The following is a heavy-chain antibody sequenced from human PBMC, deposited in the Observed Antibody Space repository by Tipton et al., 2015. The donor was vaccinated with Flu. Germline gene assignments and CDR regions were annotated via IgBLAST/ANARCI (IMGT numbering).Heavy chain of an antibody. CDR3: AREEGITMVRGVISDAFDI. V-gene: IGHV4-59*01. D-gene: IGHD3-10*01. CDR1: GGSISSYY. J-gene: IGHJ3*02. Sequence: GLVKPSETLSLTCTVSGGSISSYYWSWIRQPPGKGLEWIGYIYYSGSTNYNPSLKSRVTISVDTSKNQFSLKLSSVTAADTAVYYCAREEGITMVRGVISDAFDIWGQGTIVTVSS. CDR2: IYYSGST.